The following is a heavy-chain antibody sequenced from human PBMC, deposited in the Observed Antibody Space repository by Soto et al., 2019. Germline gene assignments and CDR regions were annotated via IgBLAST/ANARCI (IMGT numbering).Heavy chain of an antibody. D-gene: IGHD2-2*02. Sequence: ASVKVSCKASGYVFTSFLIHWVRQAPGQGLEWMGIINPSGGTTTLAQKFQGRVTMTRDTSTNTVYMEVSSLRSDDTAVYYCAKWGDRGYCSSTSCYNWYFDLWGRGTLVTVSS. CDR3: AKWGDRGYCSSTSCYNWYFDL. J-gene: IGHJ2*01. CDR1: GYVFTSFL. V-gene: IGHV1-46*01. CDR2: INPSGGTT.